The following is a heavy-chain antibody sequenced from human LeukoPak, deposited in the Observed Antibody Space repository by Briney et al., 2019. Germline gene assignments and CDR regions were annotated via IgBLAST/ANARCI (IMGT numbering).Heavy chain of an antibody. V-gene: IGHV1-46*01. CDR1: GYTFTNYY. J-gene: IGHJ4*02. D-gene: IGHD3-22*01. Sequence: ASVKVSCKASGYTFTNYYIHWVRQAPGQGLEWVGIINPSVGSTDYTEKLRGRVTMTRDTSTSTVYMELSSLRSEDTAVYYCARGSQPRSVVIQSNFDYWGQGTLVTVSS. CDR2: INPSVGST. CDR3: ARGSQPRSVVIQSNFDY.